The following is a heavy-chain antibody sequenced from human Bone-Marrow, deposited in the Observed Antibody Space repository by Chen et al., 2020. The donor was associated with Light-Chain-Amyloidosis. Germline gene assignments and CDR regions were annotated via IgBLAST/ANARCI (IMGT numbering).Heavy chain of an antibody. CDR1: GGPIPSDENY. Sequence: QMHLPESGPGLVKPSETLSLTCSLSGGPIPSDENYWAWIRQPPGKGLEWIGSFYHTGITYYNPSLRSRVTISLDTSKKQISLNLTSVTAADTAVYYCARDRGADFGDYGGGWFGPWGQGALVSVSS. J-gene: IGHJ5*02. CDR2: FYHTGIT. D-gene: IGHD4-17*01. V-gene: IGHV4-39*07. CDR3: ARDRGADFGDYGGGWFGP.